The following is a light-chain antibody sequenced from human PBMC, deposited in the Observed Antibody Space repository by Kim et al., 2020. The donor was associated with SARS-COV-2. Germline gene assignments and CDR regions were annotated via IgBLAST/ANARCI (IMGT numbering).Light chain of an antibody. CDR1: QGISSY. CDR2: AAS. V-gene: IGKV1-8*01. CDR3: QQYYSYPQVT. Sequence: STGDRVTITCRASQGISSYLAWYQQKPGKAPKLLIYAASTLRSGVPSRFSGSGSGTDFTLTISCLQSEDFATYYCQQYYSYPQVTFGGGTKVDIK. J-gene: IGKJ4*01.